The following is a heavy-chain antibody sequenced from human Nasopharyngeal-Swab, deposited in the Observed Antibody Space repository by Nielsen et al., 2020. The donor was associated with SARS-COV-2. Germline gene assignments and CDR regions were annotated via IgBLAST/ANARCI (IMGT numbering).Heavy chain of an antibody. CDR1: GFTFDDYA. Sequence: SLKISCAASGFTFDDYAMHWVRQAPGKGLEWVSGISWNSGSIGYADSVKGRFTISRDNAKNSLYLQMNSLRAEDTALYYCAKGYCNSISCPGMDVWGQGTTVTVSS. CDR3: AKGYCNSISCPGMDV. CDR2: ISWNSGSI. V-gene: IGHV3-9*01. J-gene: IGHJ6*02. D-gene: IGHD2-2*01.